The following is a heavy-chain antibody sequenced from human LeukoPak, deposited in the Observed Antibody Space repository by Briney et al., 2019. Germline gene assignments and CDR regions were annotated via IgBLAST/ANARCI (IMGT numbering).Heavy chain of an antibody. J-gene: IGHJ3*02. V-gene: IGHV3-33*01. CDR2: IWYDGGNK. D-gene: IGHD3-22*01. Sequence: GGSLRLSCAASGFTFSSYGMHWVRQAPGKGLEWVAVIWYDGGNKYYADSVKGRFTISRDNSKNTLYLQMNSLRAEDTAVYYCARVDSSGDAFDIWGQGTMVTVSS. CDR1: GFTFSSYG. CDR3: ARVDSSGDAFDI.